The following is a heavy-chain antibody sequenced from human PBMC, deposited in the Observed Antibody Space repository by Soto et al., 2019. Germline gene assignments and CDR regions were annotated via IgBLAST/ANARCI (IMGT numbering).Heavy chain of an antibody. V-gene: IGHV3-30*18. D-gene: IGHD2-15*01. CDR1: GFTFSSYG. J-gene: IGHJ6*02. Sequence: GGSLRLACAASGFTFSSYGMHWVRQAPGKGLEWVAVISYDGSNKYYADSVKGRFTISRDNSKNTLYLQMNSLRAEDTAVYYCAKDRHCSGGSCFISPGPHYGMDVWGQGTTVTVSS. CDR3: AKDRHCSGGSCFISPGPHYGMDV. CDR2: ISYDGSNK.